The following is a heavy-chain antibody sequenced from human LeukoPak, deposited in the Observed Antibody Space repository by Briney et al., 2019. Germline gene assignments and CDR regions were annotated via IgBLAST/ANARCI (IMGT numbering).Heavy chain of an antibody. V-gene: IGHV4-39*01. D-gene: IGHD4-23*01. CDR2: VSDSGNT. CDR3: ARQGDGGRAYDH. CDR1: AGSISSSSYY. Sequence: PSETLSLTCPVSAGSISSSSYYWGWIRQPPGKGLEWIGTVSDSGNTYYNPSLRSRVTISEGTSRSQFSLKLTSVTAADTAVYYCARQGDGGRAYDHWGQGTLITVSS. J-gene: IGHJ4*02.